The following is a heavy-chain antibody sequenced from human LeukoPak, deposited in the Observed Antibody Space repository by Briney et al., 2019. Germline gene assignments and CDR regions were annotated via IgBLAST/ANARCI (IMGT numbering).Heavy chain of an antibody. CDR2: INPNSGGT. Sequence: GASVKVSCKASGYTFTGYYMHWVRQAPGQGLEWMGWINPNSGGTNYAQKFQGRVTMTRDTSISTAYMELSRLRSDDTAVYYCARDTAMAFYYMDVWGKGTTVSLSS. D-gene: IGHD5-18*01. CDR1: GYTFTGYY. V-gene: IGHV1-2*02. J-gene: IGHJ6*03. CDR3: ARDTAMAFYYMDV.